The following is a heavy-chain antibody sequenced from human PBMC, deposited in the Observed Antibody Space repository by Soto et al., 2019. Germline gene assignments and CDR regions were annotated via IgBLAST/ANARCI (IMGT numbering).Heavy chain of an antibody. D-gene: IGHD3-3*01. CDR2: IYHSGST. CDR3: ARAISDFWSGHYGMDV. Sequence: SETLSLTCAVSGGSISSGGYSWSWIRQPPGKGLEWIGYIYHSGSTYYNPSLKSRVTISVDRSKNQFSLKLSSVTTADTAVYYCARAISDFWSGHYGMDVWGQGTTVTVSS. CDR1: GGSISSGGYS. V-gene: IGHV4-30-2*01. J-gene: IGHJ6*02.